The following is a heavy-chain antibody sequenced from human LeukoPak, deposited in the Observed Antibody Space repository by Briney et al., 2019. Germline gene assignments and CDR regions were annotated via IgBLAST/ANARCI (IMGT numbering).Heavy chain of an antibody. CDR1: GFIFSNYA. D-gene: IGHD3-10*01. CDR2: ISGSGDTT. Sequence: GGSLRLSCATSGFIFSNYAVNWVRQAPGKGLEWVSIISGSGDTTYYADSVKGRFTISRDNSKNTLYLQMNSLRADDTAVYYCAKGGVWFGNSNPWGQGTLVTVSS. V-gene: IGHV3-23*01. J-gene: IGHJ5*02. CDR3: AKGGVWFGNSNP.